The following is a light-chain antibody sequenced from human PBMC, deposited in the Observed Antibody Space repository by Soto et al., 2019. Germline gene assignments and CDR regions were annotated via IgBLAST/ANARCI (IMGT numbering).Light chain of an antibody. CDR2: DAS. CDR3: QQYNSYSVYT. CDR1: QSISSW. J-gene: IGKJ2*01. V-gene: IGKV1-5*01. Sequence: DIQMTQSPSTLSASVGDRVIITCRASQSISSWLAWYQQKPGEAPKLLIYDASSLESGVPSRFSGSGSGTEFNLTISSLQPDDFATYYCQQYNSYSVYTFGQGTKLEIK.